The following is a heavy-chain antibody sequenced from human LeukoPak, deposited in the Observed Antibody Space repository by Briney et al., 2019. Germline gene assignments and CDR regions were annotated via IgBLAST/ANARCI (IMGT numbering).Heavy chain of an antibody. J-gene: IGHJ4*02. CDR3: ASNSAMVTHSFDY. V-gene: IGHV4-59*08. Sequence: PSETLSLTCTVSGGSISSYYWSWIRQPPGEGLEWIGFIYYSGSTNQNPSLKSRVTMSVDTSKNPFFLRLSSVTAADTAVYYCASNSAMVTHSFDYWGQGTLVTVSS. D-gene: IGHD5-18*01. CDR2: IYYSGST. CDR1: GGSISSYY.